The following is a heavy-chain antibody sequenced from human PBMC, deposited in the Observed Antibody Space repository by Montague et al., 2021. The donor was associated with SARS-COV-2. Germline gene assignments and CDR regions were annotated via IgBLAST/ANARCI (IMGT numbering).Heavy chain of an antibody. V-gene: IGHV3-23*03. CDR1: GFTFYNYA. CDR2: IYGGCIST. D-gene: IGHD5-18*01. CDR3: VSRYSLSPSYYGLDV. J-gene: IGHJ6*02. Sequence: SLRLSCAASGFTFYNYAMSWVRQAPDKGLEWVAVIYGGCISTYYSDSVKGRFTIFRDNSKDTLYLDMNSLRAEDTAVYYCVSRYSLSPSYYGLDVWGQGTTVTVSS.